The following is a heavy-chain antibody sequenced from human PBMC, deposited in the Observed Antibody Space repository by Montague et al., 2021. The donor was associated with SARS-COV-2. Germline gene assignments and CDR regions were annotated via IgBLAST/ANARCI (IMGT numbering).Heavy chain of an antibody. Sequence: SLRLSCAASGLSVSSNYMTWVRQAPGKGLDWVSVIYGGVNTYYADSVRGRFTISRDNSKNILYLQMNRLRVDDTAVYYCAGLAVGNVSRPFDLWGQGTLVIVSS. D-gene: IGHD5/OR15-5a*01. CDR3: AGLAVGNVSRPFDL. V-gene: IGHV3-53*01. CDR1: GLSVSSNY. J-gene: IGHJ5*02. CDR2: IYGGVNT.